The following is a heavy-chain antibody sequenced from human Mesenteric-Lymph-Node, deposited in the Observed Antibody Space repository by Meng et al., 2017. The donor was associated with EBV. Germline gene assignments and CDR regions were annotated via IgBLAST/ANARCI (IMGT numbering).Heavy chain of an antibody. J-gene: IGHJ4*02. V-gene: IGHV4-34*12. CDR1: GDSFSAYY. CDR2: VIHSGNT. D-gene: IGHD3-16*01. Sequence: VQLQEWGAGLFKPSETLSLTCDVYGDSFSAYYWRWIRQPTGRGLEWIGDVIHSGNTSYSPSLKSRVTISVDTSKRQFSLKLRSMTAADTAVYYCATGWGKANYWGQGTLVTVSS. CDR3: ATGWGKANY.